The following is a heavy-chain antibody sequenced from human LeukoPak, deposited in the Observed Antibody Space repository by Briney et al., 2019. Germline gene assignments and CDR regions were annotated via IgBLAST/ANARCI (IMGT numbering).Heavy chain of an antibody. CDR2: ISSSGSTI. CDR1: GFTFSSYE. D-gene: IGHD2-21*01. V-gene: IGHV3-48*03. Sequence: GGSLRLSCAASGFTFSSYEMNWVRQAPGKGLEWVSYISSSGSTIYYADSVKGRFTISRDNAKNSLYLQMNSLRVEDTSVYYCVRVGGWVNFDYWGQGTLVTVSS. CDR3: VRVGGWVNFDY. J-gene: IGHJ4*02.